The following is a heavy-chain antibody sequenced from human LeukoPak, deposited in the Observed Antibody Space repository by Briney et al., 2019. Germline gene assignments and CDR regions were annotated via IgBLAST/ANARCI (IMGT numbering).Heavy chain of an antibody. CDR1: GGSISSYY. J-gene: IGHJ4*02. D-gene: IGHD6-13*01. CDR3: ARGWARGKFDY. V-gene: IGHV4-59*12. Sequence: PSETLSLTCTVSGGSISSYYWSWIRQPPGKGLEWIGYIYYSWSTNYNPSLKSRVTISVDTSKNQFSLKLSSVTAADTAVYYCARGWARGKFDYWGQGTLVTVSS. CDR2: IYYSWST.